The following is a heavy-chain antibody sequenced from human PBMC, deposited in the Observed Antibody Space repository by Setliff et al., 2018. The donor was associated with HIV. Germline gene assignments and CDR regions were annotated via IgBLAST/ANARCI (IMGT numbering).Heavy chain of an antibody. CDR2: IRSRSNKYAT. V-gene: IGHV3-73*01. Sequence: GSLRLSCAASGFTFSGSAMHWVRQASGKGLEWVGRIRSRSNKYATEYGESVKGRFTISRDDSMNTAYLQLNSLKTEDTAVYYCSRVDYDFWSGPMTRYYFDYYSAYHVWGHGTMVTVSS. D-gene: IGHD3-3*01. CDR1: GFTFSGSA. J-gene: IGHJ3*01. CDR3: SRVDYDFWSGPMTRYYFDYYSAYHV.